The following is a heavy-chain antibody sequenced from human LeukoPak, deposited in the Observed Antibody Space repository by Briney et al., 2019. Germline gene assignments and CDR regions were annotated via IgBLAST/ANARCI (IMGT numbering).Heavy chain of an antibody. J-gene: IGHJ3*02. CDR2: IYYSGST. Sequence: SETLSLTCTVSGGSISSYYWSWIRQPPGKGLEWIGYIYYSGSTYYNPSLKSRVTISVDTSKNQFSLKLSSVTAADTAVYYCARPVGAADAFDIWGQGTMVTVSS. D-gene: IGHD1-26*01. CDR1: GGSISSYY. CDR3: ARPVGAADAFDI. V-gene: IGHV4-30-4*01.